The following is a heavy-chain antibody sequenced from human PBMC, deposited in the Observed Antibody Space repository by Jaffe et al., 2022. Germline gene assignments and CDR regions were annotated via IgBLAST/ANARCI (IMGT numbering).Heavy chain of an antibody. D-gene: IGHD3-22*01. CDR3: AKGDYYDSSKGVYFDY. Sequence: EVQLVESGGVVVQPGGSLRLSCAASGFTFDDYAMHWVRQAPGKGLEWVSLISWDGGSTYYADSVKGRFTISRDNSKNSLYLQMNSLRAEDTALYYCAKGDYYDSSKGVYFDYWGQGTLVTVSS. J-gene: IGHJ4*02. CDR1: GFTFDDYA. V-gene: IGHV3-43D*04. CDR2: ISWDGGST.